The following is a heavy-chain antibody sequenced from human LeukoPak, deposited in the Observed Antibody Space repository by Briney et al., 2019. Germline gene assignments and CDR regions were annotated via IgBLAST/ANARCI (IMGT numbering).Heavy chain of an antibody. Sequence: SETLSLTCAVYGGSFSGYYWSWIRQPPGKGLEWIGEINHSGSTNYNPSLKSRVTISVDPSKNQFSLKLSSVTAADTAVYYCARGRFPPWCGENMRGYMDVWGKGTTVTVSS. CDR2: INHSGST. CDR1: GGSFSGYY. D-gene: IGHD3-10*01. V-gene: IGHV4-34*01. CDR3: ARGRFPPWCGENMRGYMDV. J-gene: IGHJ6*03.